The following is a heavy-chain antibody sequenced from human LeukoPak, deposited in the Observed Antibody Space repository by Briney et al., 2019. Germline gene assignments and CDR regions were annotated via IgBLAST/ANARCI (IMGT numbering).Heavy chain of an antibody. Sequence: GRSLRLSCAVPGFTFDDYAMHWVRQAPGKGLEWVSGISWRSGSIGYADSARGRFTISRDNAKNSLYLQMNSLRAEDTAFYYCAKAGVGGTELIDYWGQGTLVTVSS. J-gene: IGHJ4*02. CDR1: GFTFDDYA. CDR3: AKAGVGGTELIDY. CDR2: ISWRSGSI. V-gene: IGHV3-9*01. D-gene: IGHD1-26*01.